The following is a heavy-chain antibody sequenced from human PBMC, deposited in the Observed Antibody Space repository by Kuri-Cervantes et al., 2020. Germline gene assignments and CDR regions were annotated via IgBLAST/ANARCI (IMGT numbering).Heavy chain of an antibody. J-gene: IGHJ6*02. CDR3: ASKTYSSSWWGTVDYYYGMDV. Sequence: ASVKVSCKASGYTFTGYYMHWVRQAPGQGLEWMGWINPNSGGTNYAQKFQGRVTMTRDTSISTAYMGLSRLRSDDTAVYYCASKTYSSSWWGTVDYYYGMDVWGQGTTVTVSS. D-gene: IGHD6-13*01. V-gene: IGHV1-2*02. CDR1: GYTFTGYY. CDR2: INPNSGGT.